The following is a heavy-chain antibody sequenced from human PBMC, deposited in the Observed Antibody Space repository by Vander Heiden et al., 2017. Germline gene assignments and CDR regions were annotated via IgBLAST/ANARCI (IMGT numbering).Heavy chain of an antibody. Sequence: EVQLVESGGGMVQPGGSLRLSCAASGFTFSSSDMHWVRQATGKGLEWVSAIGTAGDTYYPGSVKGRFTISRENAKNSLYLQMNSLRAGDTAVYYCARSPTHHYYYYGMDVWGQGTTVTVSS. CDR3: ARSPTHHYYYYGMDV. V-gene: IGHV3-13*01. J-gene: IGHJ6*02. CDR2: IGTAGDT. CDR1: GFTFSSSD.